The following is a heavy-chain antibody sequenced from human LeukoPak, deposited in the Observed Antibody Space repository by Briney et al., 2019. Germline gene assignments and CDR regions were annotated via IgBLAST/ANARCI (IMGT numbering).Heavy chain of an antibody. Sequence: GGSLRLSCAASGFTFSTYEMNWVRLAPGKGLEWVSYISSSGSTIYYADSVKGRFTISRDNAKNSLYLQMNSLRAEDTAVYYCARDNYDSSTPYYFDYWGQGTLVTVSS. CDR2: ISSSGSTI. V-gene: IGHV3-48*03. J-gene: IGHJ4*02. D-gene: IGHD3-22*01. CDR3: ARDNYDSSTPYYFDY. CDR1: GFTFSTYE.